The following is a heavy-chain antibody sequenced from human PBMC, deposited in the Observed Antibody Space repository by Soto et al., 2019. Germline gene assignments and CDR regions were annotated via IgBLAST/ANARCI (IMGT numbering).Heavy chain of an antibody. CDR3: AWSKNDYGDYEWFDP. Sequence: GGSLRLSCAASGFTFSSYAMSWVRQAPGKGLEWVSAISGSGGSTYYADSVKGRFTISRDNSKNTPYLQMNSLRAEDTAVYYCAWSKNDYGDYEWFDPWGQGTLVTVSS. D-gene: IGHD4-17*01. V-gene: IGHV3-23*01. J-gene: IGHJ5*02. CDR1: GFTFSSYA. CDR2: ISGSGGST.